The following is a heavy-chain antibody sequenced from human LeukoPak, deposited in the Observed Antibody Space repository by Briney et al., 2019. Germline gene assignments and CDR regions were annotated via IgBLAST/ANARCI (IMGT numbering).Heavy chain of an antibody. V-gene: IGHV3-21*01. CDR3: ARDQLTRGIAVAELDY. CDR2: ISSSSSYI. CDR1: GFTFSSYS. J-gene: IGHJ4*02. Sequence: GGSLRLSCAASGFTFSSYSMNWVRQAPGKGLEWVSSISSSSSYIYYADSVKGRFTISRDNAKNSLYLQMNSLRAEDTAVYYCARDQLTRGIAVAELDYWGQGTLVTVSS. D-gene: IGHD6-19*01.